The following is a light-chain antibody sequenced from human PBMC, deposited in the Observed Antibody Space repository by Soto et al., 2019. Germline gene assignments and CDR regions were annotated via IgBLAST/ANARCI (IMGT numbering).Light chain of an antibody. Sequence: QSVLTQPPSVSGAPGQRVTISCTGSSSNIGAGYDVHWYQQLPGTAPKLLIYGNINRPSGVPDRFSGSKSGTSASLAITGLQPEDEADYYCQCYDSSLSGSIFGGGTKLTVL. J-gene: IGLJ2*01. CDR3: QCYDSSLSGSI. CDR2: GNI. V-gene: IGLV1-40*01. CDR1: SSNIGAGYD.